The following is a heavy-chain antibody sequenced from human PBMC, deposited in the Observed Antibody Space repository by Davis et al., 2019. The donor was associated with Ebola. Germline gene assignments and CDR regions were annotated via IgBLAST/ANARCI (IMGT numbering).Heavy chain of an antibody. CDR1: GGSFSGYY. V-gene: IGHV4-34*01. J-gene: IGHJ6*02. CDR3: AREGYYYYGMDV. CDR2: INHSGST. Sequence: SETLSLTCAVYGGSFSGYYWSWIRQPPGKGLEWIGEINHSGSTNYNPSLKSRVTISVDTSKNQFSLQLNSVTPEDTAVYYCAREGYYYYGMDVWGQGTTVTVSS.